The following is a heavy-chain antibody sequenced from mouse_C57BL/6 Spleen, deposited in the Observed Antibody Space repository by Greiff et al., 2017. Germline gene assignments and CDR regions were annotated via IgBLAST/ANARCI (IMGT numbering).Heavy chain of an antibody. J-gene: IGHJ2*01. Sequence: EVQLQQSGTVLARPGASVKMSCKTSGYTFTSYWMHWVKQRPGQGLAWIGAIYPGNSDTSYNQKFKGKAKLTAVTSASTAYMELSSLTNEDSAVYYCTRFGDYERNYFDYWGQGTTLTVSS. D-gene: IGHD2-4*01. CDR2: IYPGNSDT. V-gene: IGHV1-5*01. CDR1: GYTFTSYW. CDR3: TRFGDYERNYFDY.